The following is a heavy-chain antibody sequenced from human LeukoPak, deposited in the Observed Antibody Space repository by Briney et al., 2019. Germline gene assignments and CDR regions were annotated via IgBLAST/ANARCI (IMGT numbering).Heavy chain of an antibody. V-gene: IGHV3-21*01. CDR3: ARGKEPVAGSLSHFDY. CDR2: ISIRSSYI. CDR1: GFTFSSYS. J-gene: IGHJ4*02. Sequence: GRSLRLSCAASGFTFSSYSMNSVRQAPGKGLEWVSAISIRSSYIDYTDSLKGRFTIPRHNAKNSLYLQMNSLRSAATSLYYVARGKEPVAGSLSHFDYWGQGTLVTVSS. D-gene: IGHD6-19*01.